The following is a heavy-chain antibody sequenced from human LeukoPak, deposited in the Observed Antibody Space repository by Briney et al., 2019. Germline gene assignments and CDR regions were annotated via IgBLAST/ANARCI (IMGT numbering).Heavy chain of an antibody. CDR1: GFTFDDYG. D-gene: IGHD3-10*01. CDR2: INWDGGST. CDR3: AREAQGYYGSGSSRYYYYMDV. V-gene: IGHV3-20*04. Sequence: PGGSLRLSCAASGFTFDDYGMSWVRQAPGKGLEWVSGINWDGGSTGYADSVKGRFTISRDNAKNYLYLQMNSLRAEDTALYYCAREAQGYYGSGSSRYYYYMDVWGKGTTVTVSS. J-gene: IGHJ6*03.